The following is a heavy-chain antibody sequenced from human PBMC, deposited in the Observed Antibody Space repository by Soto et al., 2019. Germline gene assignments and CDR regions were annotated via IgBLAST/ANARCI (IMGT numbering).Heavy chain of an antibody. D-gene: IGHD3-10*01. V-gene: IGHV1-3*01. J-gene: IGHJ6*03. CDR3: ARSLGYGSGKNYYYYYMDV. CDR2: INAGNGNT. CDR1: GYTFTSYA. Sequence: GASVKVSCKASGYTFTSYAMHWVRQAPGQRLEWMGWINAGNGNTKYSQKFQGRVTITRDTSASTAYMELSSLRSEDTAVYYCARSLGYGSGKNYYYYYMDVWGKGTTVTVSS.